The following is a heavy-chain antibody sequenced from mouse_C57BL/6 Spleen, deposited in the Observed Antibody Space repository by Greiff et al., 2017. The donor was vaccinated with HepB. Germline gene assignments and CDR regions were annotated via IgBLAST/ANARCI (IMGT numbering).Heavy chain of an antibody. CDR1: GYTFTDYE. CDR3: TRGRGCYPWFAY. Sequence: QVQLQQSGAELVRPGASVTLSCKASGYTFTDYEMHWVKQTPVHGLEWIGAIDPETGGTAYNQKFKGKAILTADKSSSTAYMELRSLTSEDSAVYYCTRGRGCYPWFAYWGQGTLVTVSA. D-gene: IGHD2-12*01. J-gene: IGHJ3*01. CDR2: IDPETGGT. V-gene: IGHV1-15*01.